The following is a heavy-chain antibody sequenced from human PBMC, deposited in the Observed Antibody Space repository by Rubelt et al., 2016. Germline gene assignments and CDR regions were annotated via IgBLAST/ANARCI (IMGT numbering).Heavy chain of an antibody. CDR3: ARGGIAARLFDY. Sequence: QVQLVQSGAEVTKPGASVKVSCKASGYTFTSYGISWVRQAPGQGLEWMGWISAYNGNTNSAQKLEGRVTMTTGASASTAYMEPRSLRSDDTAVYYWARGGIAARLFDYWGQGTLVTVSS. J-gene: IGHJ4*02. CDR2: ISAYNGNT. V-gene: IGHV1-18*01. CDR1: GYTFTSYG. D-gene: IGHD6-6*01.